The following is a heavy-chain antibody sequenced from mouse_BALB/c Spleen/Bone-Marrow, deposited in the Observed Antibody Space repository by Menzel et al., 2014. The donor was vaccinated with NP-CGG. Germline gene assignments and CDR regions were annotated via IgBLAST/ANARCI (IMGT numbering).Heavy chain of an antibody. J-gene: IGHJ4*01. V-gene: IGHV1S22*01. Sequence: LQQSGSELVRPGASVKLSCKASGYTFTSFWMHWVKQRPGQGLEWIGNIYPGSVSTNYDEEFKSKATLTVDTSSSTAYMQLSSLTSEDSAVYYCARYVGYAMDYWGQGTSVTVSS. CDR2: IYPGSVST. D-gene: IGHD3-3*01. CDR3: ARYVGYAMDY. CDR1: GYTFTSFW.